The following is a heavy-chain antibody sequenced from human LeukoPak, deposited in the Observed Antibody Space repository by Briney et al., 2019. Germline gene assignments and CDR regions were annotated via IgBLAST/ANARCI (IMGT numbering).Heavy chain of an antibody. Sequence: PSETLSLTCTVSGGSISSYYWSWIRQPPGKGLEWIGYIYYSGSTNYNSSLKSRVTISVDTSKNQFSLKLSSVTAADTAVYYCARVLINYHGSGSYYPLFDYWGQGTLVTVSS. CDR1: GGSISSYY. D-gene: IGHD3-10*01. J-gene: IGHJ4*02. V-gene: IGHV4-59*01. CDR3: ARVLINYHGSGSYYPLFDY. CDR2: IYYSGST.